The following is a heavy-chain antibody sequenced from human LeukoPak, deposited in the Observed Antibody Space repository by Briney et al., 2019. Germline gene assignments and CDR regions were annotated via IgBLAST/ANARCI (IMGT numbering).Heavy chain of an antibody. J-gene: IGHJ5*02. CDR2: IYHSGST. CDR3: ARDEDYGSWFDP. V-gene: IGHV4-38-2*02. CDR1: GYSISSGYY. Sequence: SETLSLTCTVSGYSISSGYYWGWIRQPPGKGLEWIGSIYHSGSTYYNPSLKSRVTISVDTSKNQFSLKLSSVTAADTAVYYCARDEDYGSWFDPWGQGTLVTVSS. D-gene: IGHD4-17*01.